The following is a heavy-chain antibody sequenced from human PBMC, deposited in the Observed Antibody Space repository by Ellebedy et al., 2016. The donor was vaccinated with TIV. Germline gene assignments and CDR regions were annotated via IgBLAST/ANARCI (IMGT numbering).Heavy chain of an antibody. CDR3: ARDLKRFSRWFDP. CDR2: ISSSSSTI. Sequence: GGSLRLXCAASGFTFSSYSMNWVRQAPGKGLEWVSYISSSSSTIYYADSVKGRFTISRDNAKNSLYLQMNSLRAEDTAVYYCARDLKRFSRWFDPWGQGTLVTVSS. J-gene: IGHJ5*02. D-gene: IGHD3-3*01. V-gene: IGHV3-48*01. CDR1: GFTFSSYS.